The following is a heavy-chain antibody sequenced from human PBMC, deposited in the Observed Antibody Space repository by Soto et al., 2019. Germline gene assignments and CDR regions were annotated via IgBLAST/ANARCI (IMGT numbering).Heavy chain of an antibody. V-gene: IGHV3-23*01. D-gene: IGHD3-10*01. CDR2: ISGSGGHT. J-gene: IGHJ6*02. Sequence: EVQVLESGGGVVQPGGSLRLSCAASGFTFIIYDMSWVRQAPGKGLEWVSSISGSGGHTYNADSVKGRFTISRDNSKNKXYLQMNSLRAEDTAVYYCAKSYGSGSYFPYFGLDVWGQGTTVNVSS. CDR1: GFTFIIYD. CDR3: AKSYGSGSYFPYFGLDV.